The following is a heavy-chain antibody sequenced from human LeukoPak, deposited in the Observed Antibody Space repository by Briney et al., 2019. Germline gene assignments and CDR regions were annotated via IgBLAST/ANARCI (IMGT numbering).Heavy chain of an antibody. V-gene: IGHV3-7*01. CDR1: GFTFSSYA. CDR3: ARDPKDVEWELRNWFDP. D-gene: IGHD1-26*01. J-gene: IGHJ5*02. CDR2: IKQDGSEK. Sequence: QAGGSLRLSCAASGFTFSSYAMSWVRQAPGKGLEWVANIKQDGSEKYYVDSVKGRFTISRDNAKNSLYLQMNSLRAEDTAVYYCARDPKDVEWELRNWFDPWGQGTLVTVSS.